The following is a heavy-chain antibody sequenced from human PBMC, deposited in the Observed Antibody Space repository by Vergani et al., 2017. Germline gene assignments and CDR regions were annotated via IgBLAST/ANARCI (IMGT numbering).Heavy chain of an antibody. J-gene: IGHJ6*02. CDR2: ISGSGGST. V-gene: IGHV3-23*01. CDR3: AKANPRNSXYDYLYYYHAMDV. Sequence: EVQLSESGGDLVQPGGSLRLSCAASGFTFNHYAMNWVRQAPGKGLEWVSGISGSGGSTYYAGSVKGRFTISRDSSKNTLYLQMNSLSAGDTAVYYCAKANPRNSXYDYLYYYHAMDVWGQGTTVTVSS. CDR1: GFTFNHYA. D-gene: IGHD5-12*01.